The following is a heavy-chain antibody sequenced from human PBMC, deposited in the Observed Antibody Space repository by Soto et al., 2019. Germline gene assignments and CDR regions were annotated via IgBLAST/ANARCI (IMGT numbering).Heavy chain of an antibody. CDR1: GFTFNNYA. V-gene: IGHV3-23*01. CDR3: AKGRGGSGSLTPRVDF. CDR2: MRGGGDTT. J-gene: IGHJ4*02. D-gene: IGHD3-10*01. Sequence: EGQLLESGGGLVQPGGSLRLSCAASGFTFNNYAMTWVRQAPVKGLEWVSAMRGGGDTTAYADSGKGRFTVSRDGSKNTLYLQLSSLRPEDAALYYCAKGRGGSGSLTPRVDFWGQGTLVTVSS.